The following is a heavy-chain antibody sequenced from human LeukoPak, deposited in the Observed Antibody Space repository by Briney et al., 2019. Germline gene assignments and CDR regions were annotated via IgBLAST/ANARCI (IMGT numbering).Heavy chain of an antibody. Sequence: PGGSPRLSCAASGFTFSSYNMNWVRQAPGKGLEWVSSISSSSNYIYYADSVKGRFTISRDNAKNSLYLQMNSLRAEDTALYYCVRGAPGAYWGQGTLVTVSS. D-gene: IGHD3-10*01. CDR1: GFTFSSYN. CDR2: ISSSSNYI. V-gene: IGHV3-21*01. J-gene: IGHJ4*02. CDR3: VRGAPGAY.